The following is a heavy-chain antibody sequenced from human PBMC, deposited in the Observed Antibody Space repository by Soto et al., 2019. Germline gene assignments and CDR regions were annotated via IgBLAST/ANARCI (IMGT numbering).Heavy chain of an antibody. V-gene: IGHV4-4*07. Sequence: QVQLQESGPGLVKPSETLSLTCTVSGGSISDYFWTWIRQPAGKGLEWIGRINDTGTTNYNLSLKRRVTRSVGIAKNLLSLKLTSVTAAYTAVYYCARLGTNGQTLDYWGRGTLVTVSS. J-gene: IGHJ4*02. CDR3: ARLGTNGQTLDY. D-gene: IGHD7-27*01. CDR1: GGSISDYF. CDR2: INDTGTT.